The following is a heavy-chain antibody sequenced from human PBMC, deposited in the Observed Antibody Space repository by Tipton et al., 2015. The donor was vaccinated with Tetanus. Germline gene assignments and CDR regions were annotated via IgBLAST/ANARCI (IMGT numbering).Heavy chain of an antibody. CDR3: ARGLPREPFYLDY. D-gene: IGHD1-26*01. CDR2: IYYTELT. CDR1: GASINAGGYL. Sequence: GLVKPSETLSLTCTVSGASINAGGYLWTWVRQHPGKGLEWIGNIYYTELTSYTPSLNSRVSISVDTSKNQFSLWLTSVTAADTAVYFCARGLPREPFYLDYWGQGKQVTVSS. J-gene: IGHJ4*02. V-gene: IGHV4-31*03.